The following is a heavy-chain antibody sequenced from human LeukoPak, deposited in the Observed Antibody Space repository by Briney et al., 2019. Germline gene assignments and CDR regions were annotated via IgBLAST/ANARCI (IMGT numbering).Heavy chain of an antibody. CDR1: GFTFSSYS. Sequence: GGSLRLSCAASGFTFSSYSMNWVRQAPGKGLEWISSISSSSSYIYYADSVKGRFTISRDNAKNSLYLQMNSLRAEDTAVYYCARDRGYYDSSGYESTRLDAFDIRGQGTMVTVSS. CDR3: ARDRGYYDSSGYESTRLDAFDI. V-gene: IGHV3-21*01. J-gene: IGHJ3*02. CDR2: ISSSSSYI. D-gene: IGHD3-22*01.